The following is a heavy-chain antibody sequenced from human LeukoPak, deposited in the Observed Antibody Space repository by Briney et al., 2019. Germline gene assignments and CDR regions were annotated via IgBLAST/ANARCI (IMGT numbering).Heavy chain of an antibody. D-gene: IGHD6-19*01. CDR1: GYSFSSGYY. Sequence: SETLSLTCAVSGYSFSSGYYWGWIWQPPGKGLEWIGSIYHSGSTYYNPSLKSRVTISVGTSKNQFSLKLSSVTAADTAVYHCAIGPGYGSGWYLYWGQGTLVTVSS. V-gene: IGHV4-38-2*01. CDR3: AIGPGYGSGWYLY. CDR2: IYHSGST. J-gene: IGHJ4*02.